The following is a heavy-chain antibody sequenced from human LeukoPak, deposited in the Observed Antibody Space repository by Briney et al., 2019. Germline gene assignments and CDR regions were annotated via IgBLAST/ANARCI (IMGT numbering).Heavy chain of an antibody. Sequence: SETLSLTCTVSGGSISSSGHYWGWLRQPPGKGLEWIGSIYYSGSTYYNPSLKSRVTISVDRSKNQFSLKVGSVTAADTAVYYCARDCSSSSCYGDAFDIWGQGTMVTVSS. CDR2: IYYSGST. D-gene: IGHD2-2*01. J-gene: IGHJ3*02. CDR3: ARDCSSSSCYGDAFDI. CDR1: GGSISSSGHY. V-gene: IGHV4-39*07.